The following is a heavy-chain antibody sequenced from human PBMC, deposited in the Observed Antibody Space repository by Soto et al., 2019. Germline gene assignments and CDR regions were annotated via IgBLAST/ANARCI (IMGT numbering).Heavy chain of an antibody. J-gene: IGHJ5*02. Sequence: ASVKVSCKASGYTFTSYAMHWVRQAPGQRLEWMGWINAGNGNTKYSQKFQGRVTITRDTSASTAYMELSSLRSEDTAVYYCVRDSNNWNDGFDPWGQGTLVTVSS. V-gene: IGHV1-3*01. CDR1: GYTFTSYA. CDR2: INAGNGNT. CDR3: VRDSNNWNDGFDP. D-gene: IGHD1-1*01.